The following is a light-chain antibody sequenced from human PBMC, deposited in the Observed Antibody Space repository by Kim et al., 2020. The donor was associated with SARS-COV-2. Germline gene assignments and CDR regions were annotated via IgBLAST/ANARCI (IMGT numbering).Light chain of an antibody. Sequence: DIQMTQSPSSLSASVGDRVTITCRPSQSISDYVHWYQQKPGQAPKLLIYAASRLQSEVPSRFSGSGFGRDFTLTISSLQPEDFASYYCHQSYSTPYTFGQGTKVDIK. J-gene: IGKJ2*01. CDR1: QSISDY. CDR3: HQSYSTPYT. CDR2: AAS. V-gene: IGKV1-39*01.